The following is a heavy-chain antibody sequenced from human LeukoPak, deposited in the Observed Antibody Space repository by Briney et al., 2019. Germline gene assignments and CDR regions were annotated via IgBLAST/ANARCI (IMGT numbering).Heavy chain of an antibody. J-gene: IGHJ6*03. CDR3: ARRRANSGYLLYYYYYMDV. D-gene: IGHD3-22*01. Sequence: SETLSLTCTVSGASISSYYWSWIRQPPGKGLAGIGYIYNSGSTNYNPSLKSRVTISADTSKTQFSLKLSSVTAADTAVYYCARRRANSGYLLYYYYYMDVWGKGTTVTVSS. CDR1: GASISSYY. CDR2: IYNSGST. V-gene: IGHV4-59*12.